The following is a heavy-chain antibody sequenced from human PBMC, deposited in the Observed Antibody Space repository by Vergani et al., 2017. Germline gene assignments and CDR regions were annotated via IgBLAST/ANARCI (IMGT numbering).Heavy chain of an antibody. Sequence: QVQLQQWGAGLLKPSETLSLTCAVYGGSFSGYYWSWIRQPPGKGLEWIGEINHSGSTNYNPSLKSRVTISVDTSKNQFSLKLSSVTAADTAVYYCARVIRGRKDDWGQGTLVTVSS. V-gene: IGHV4-34*01. CDR1: GGSFSGYY. CDR3: ARVIRGRKDD. CDR2: INHSGST. J-gene: IGHJ4*02.